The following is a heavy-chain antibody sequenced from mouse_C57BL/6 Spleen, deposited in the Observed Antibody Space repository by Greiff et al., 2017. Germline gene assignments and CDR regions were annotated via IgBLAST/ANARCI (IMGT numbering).Heavy chain of an antibody. D-gene: IGHD1-1*01. J-gene: IGHJ4*01. CDR1: GYSFTDYN. CDR3: ARRRLLREGDAMDY. Sequence: EVQLQQSGPELVKPGASVKISCKASGYSFTDYNMNWVKQSNGKSLEWIGVINPNYGTTSYNQKFNGKATLTVDPSSSTAYMQLNSLTSEDSAVYYCARRRLLREGDAMDYWGQGTSVTVSS. CDR2: INPNYGTT. V-gene: IGHV1-39*01.